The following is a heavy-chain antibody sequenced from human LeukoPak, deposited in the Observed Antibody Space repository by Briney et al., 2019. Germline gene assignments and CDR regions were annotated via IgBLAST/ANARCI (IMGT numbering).Heavy chain of an antibody. CDR1: GFTFSSYG. CDR2: ISYDGSNK. D-gene: IGHD3-10*01. V-gene: IGHV3-30*18. Sequence: PGRSLRLSCAASGFTFSSYGMHWVRQAPGKGLEWVAVISYDGSNKYYADSVKGRFTISRDNSKNTLYLQMNSLRAEDTAVYYCAKDGGMVRGVIMTPFDYWGQGTLVTVSS. CDR3: AKDGGMVRGVIMTPFDY. J-gene: IGHJ4*02.